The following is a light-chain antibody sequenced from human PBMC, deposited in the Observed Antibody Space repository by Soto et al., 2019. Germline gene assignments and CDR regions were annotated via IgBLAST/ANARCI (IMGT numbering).Light chain of an antibody. CDR2: DAS. Sequence: DIQMTQSPSSLSASVGDRVTITCQASQDISNYLNWYQQKPGKAPKLLIYDASNLETGAPSRFSGSGSGTDFTSTISSLQPEDIATYYCQQYDNLPPYTFGQGTKLEIK. CDR3: QQYDNLPPYT. J-gene: IGKJ2*01. V-gene: IGKV1-33*01. CDR1: QDISNY.